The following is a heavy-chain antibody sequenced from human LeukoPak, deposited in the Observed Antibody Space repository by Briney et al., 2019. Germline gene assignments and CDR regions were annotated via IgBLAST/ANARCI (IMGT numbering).Heavy chain of an antibody. Sequence: SETLSLTCTVYGGSIRSSYWNWIRQPPGKGLEWIGSIHHSGATNFKTSLESRVTISVDTSKNQFSLRLRSLTAADTAVYYCARRGQNSGSARGWYFDLWGRGTLVTVSS. V-gene: IGHV4-59*08. D-gene: IGHD3-10*01. CDR2: IHHSGAT. CDR3: ARRGQNSGSARGWYFDL. J-gene: IGHJ2*01. CDR1: GGSIRSSY.